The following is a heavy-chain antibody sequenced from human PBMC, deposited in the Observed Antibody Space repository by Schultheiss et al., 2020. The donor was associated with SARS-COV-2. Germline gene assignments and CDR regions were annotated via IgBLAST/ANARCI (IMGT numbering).Heavy chain of an antibody. J-gene: IGHJ4*02. V-gene: IGHV4-34*01. Sequence: SETLSLTCAVYGGSFSGYYWSWIRQPPGKGLEWIGEINHSGSTNYSPSLKSRVTISVDTSKNQFSLKLSSVTAADTAVYYCARGDRYSSSMSSLDYWGQGTLVTVSS. D-gene: IGHD6-6*01. CDR2: INHSGST. CDR1: GGSFSGYY. CDR3: ARGDRYSSSMSSLDY.